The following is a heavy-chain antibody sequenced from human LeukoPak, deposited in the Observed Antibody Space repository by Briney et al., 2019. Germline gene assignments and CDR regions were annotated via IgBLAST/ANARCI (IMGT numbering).Heavy chain of an antibody. V-gene: IGHV3-11*01. J-gene: IGHJ5*02. Sequence: GGSLRLSCAASGFTFSDYYMSWIRQAPGKGLEWVSYISSSGSTIYYADSVKGRFTISRDNAKNSLYLQMNSLRAEDTAVYYCARQTLAAHDSSGGIWFDPWGQGTLVTVSS. D-gene: IGHD3-22*01. CDR3: ARQTLAAHDSSGGIWFDP. CDR2: ISSSGSTI. CDR1: GFTFSDYY.